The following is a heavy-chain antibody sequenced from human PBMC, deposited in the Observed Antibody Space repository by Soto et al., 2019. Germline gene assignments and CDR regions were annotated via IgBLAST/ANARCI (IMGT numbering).Heavy chain of an antibody. J-gene: IGHJ4*02. CDR3: ARDQGGQSGNFIFDN. D-gene: IGHD1-26*01. Sequence: QVHLVESGGGVVQPGRPLRLSCAASGFTFSDYVMHWVRQAPGKGLEWVAVIWYRGRDIFYADSVKGRFTISRDNSKNTLYLQLNSLRAEDTAVYYCARDQGGQSGNFIFDNWGQGTLVTVSS. CDR2: IWYRGRDI. V-gene: IGHV3-33*01. CDR1: GFTFSDYV.